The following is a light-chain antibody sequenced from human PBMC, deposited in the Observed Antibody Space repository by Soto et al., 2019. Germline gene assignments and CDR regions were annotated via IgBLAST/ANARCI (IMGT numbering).Light chain of an antibody. CDR3: QQCHATPLT. CDR1: QAIGNY. V-gene: IGKV1-39*01. J-gene: IGKJ5*01. Sequence: IQMTQSPSSLSASVGDRVTITCRASQAIGNYLNWYQQKPGKAPNLLIFGATTLQSGVPSRFSGSGYGTNFTLIISVLQPEDFAIYYCQQCHATPLTFGQGTRL. CDR2: GAT.